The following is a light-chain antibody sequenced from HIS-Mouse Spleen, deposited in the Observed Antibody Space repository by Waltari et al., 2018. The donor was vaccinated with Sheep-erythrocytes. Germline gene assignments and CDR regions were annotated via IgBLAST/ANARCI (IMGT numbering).Light chain of an antibody. V-gene: IGLV2-8*01. J-gene: IGLJ1*01. CDR2: EVS. Sequence: QSALTQPPSASGSPGQSVTISCTGTSSDVGGYTYVSWYQQHPGKAPKLMIYEVSKRPSGVPDLFSGSKSGNTASLTVSGLQAEDEADYYCSSYAGSNNYVFGTGTKVTVL. CDR3: SSYAGSNNYV. CDR1: SSDVGGYTY.